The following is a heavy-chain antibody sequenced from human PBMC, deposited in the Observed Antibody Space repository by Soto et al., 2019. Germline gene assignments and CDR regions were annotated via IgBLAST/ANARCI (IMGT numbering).Heavy chain of an antibody. CDR3: ARTEYYYDSSVAYGPGAFDI. CDR2: TYYRSKWYN. CDR1: GDSVSSNSAA. V-gene: IGHV6-1*01. Sequence: SQTLSLTCAISGDSVSSNSAAWNWIRQSPSRGLEWLGRTYYRSKWYNDYAVSVKSRITINPDTSKNQFSLQLNSVTPEDTAVYYCARTEYYYDSSVAYGPGAFDIWGQGTMVTVSS. J-gene: IGHJ3*02. D-gene: IGHD3-22*01.